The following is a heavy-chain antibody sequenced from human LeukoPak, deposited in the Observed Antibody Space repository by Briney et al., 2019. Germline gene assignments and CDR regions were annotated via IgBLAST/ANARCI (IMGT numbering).Heavy chain of an antibody. CDR2: ISSSSSYI. V-gene: IGHV3-21*01. CDR3: AGNRDSSGYYLGPFDY. D-gene: IGHD3-22*01. CDR1: GFTFSSYS. Sequence: GGSLRLSCAASGFTFSSYSMNWVRQAPGKGLEWVSSISSSSSYIYYADSVKGRFTISRDNAKNSLYLQMNSLRAEDTAVYYCAGNRDSSGYYLGPFDYWGQGTLVTVSS. J-gene: IGHJ4*02.